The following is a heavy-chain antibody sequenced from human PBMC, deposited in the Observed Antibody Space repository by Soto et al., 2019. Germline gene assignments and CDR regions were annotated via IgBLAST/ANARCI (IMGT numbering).Heavy chain of an antibody. CDR2: IYHSGST. CDR1: GGSISSGGYS. D-gene: IGHD2-15*01. J-gene: IGHJ6*02. CDR3: ARKRGGYCSGGSCPTYGMDV. V-gene: IGHV4-30-2*01. Sequence: QLQLQESGSGLVKPSQTLSLTCAVSGGSISSGGYSWSWIRQPPGKGLEWIGYIYHSGSTYYNPSLKSRVTISVDSSKNQFSLKLSSVTAADTAVYYCARKRGGYCSGGSCPTYGMDVWGQGTTVTVSS.